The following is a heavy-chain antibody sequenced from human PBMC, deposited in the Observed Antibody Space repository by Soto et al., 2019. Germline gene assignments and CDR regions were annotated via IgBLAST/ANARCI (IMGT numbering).Heavy chain of an antibody. CDR3: ARYYYDSSGYYLGY. CDR1: GYTFTSYG. V-gene: IGHV1-18*04. D-gene: IGHD3-22*01. Sequence: XSVNVSCKASGYTFTSYGISWVRQAPGQGLEWMGWISAYNGNTNYAQKLQGRVTMTTDTSTSTAYMELRSLRSDDTAVYYCARYYYDSSGYYLGYWGQGTLVTVSS. CDR2: ISAYNGNT. J-gene: IGHJ4*02.